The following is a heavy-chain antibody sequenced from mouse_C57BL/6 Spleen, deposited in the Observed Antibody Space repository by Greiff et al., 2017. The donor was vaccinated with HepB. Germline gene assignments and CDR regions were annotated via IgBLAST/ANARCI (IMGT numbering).Heavy chain of an antibody. V-gene: IGHV1-55*01. Sequence: VQLQQPGAELVKPGASVKMSCKASGYTFTSYWITWVKQRPGQGLEWIGDIYPGSGSTNYNEKFKSKATLTVDTSSSTAYMQLSSLTSEDSAVYYCARSSAQAPWFAYWGQGTLVTISA. CDR1: GYTFTSYW. CDR2: IYPGSGST. J-gene: IGHJ3*01. D-gene: IGHD3-2*02. CDR3: ARSSAQAPWFAY.